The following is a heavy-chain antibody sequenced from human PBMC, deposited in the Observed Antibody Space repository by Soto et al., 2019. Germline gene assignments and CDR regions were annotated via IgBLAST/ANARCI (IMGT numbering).Heavy chain of an antibody. Sequence: GGSLRLSCAASGFTFSSYAMSWVRQAPGKGLEWVSAISGSGGSTYYADSVKGRFTISRDNSKNTLYLQMNSLRAEDTAVYYCAKRIGGVVPGYYYYYYMDVWGKGTTVTVSS. V-gene: IGHV3-23*01. J-gene: IGHJ6*03. D-gene: IGHD2-2*01. CDR3: AKRIGGVVPGYYYYYYMDV. CDR2: ISGSGGST. CDR1: GFTFSSYA.